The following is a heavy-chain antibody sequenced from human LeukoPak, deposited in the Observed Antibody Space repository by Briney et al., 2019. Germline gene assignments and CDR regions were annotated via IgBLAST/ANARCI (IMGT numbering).Heavy chain of an antibody. CDR2: IIPTFGTA. CDR3: ARDVRARIAAF. CDR1: GGTFSSYA. J-gene: IGHJ4*02. Sequence: SVKVSCKASGGTFSSYAISWLRQAPGQGLEWMGGIIPTFGTANYAQKFQGRVTITADESTSTAYMELSSLRSEDTAVYYCARDVRARIAAFWGQGTLVTVSS. V-gene: IGHV1-69*13. D-gene: IGHD6-25*01.